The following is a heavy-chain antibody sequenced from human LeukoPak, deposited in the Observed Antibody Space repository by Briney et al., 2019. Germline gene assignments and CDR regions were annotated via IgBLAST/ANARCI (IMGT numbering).Heavy chain of an antibody. D-gene: IGHD4-17*01. CDR2: ISYDESNK. V-gene: IGHV3-30-3*01. J-gene: IGHJ3*02. CDR3: ARSLYGDWDAFDI. Sequence: PGRTLRLSCAASGFTFSSFDMHWVRQAPGKGLEWVAVISYDESNKYYADSVKGRFTISRDNSKNTLYLQMNSLRAEDTAVYYCARSLYGDWDAFDIWGQGTMVTVSS. CDR1: GFTFSSFD.